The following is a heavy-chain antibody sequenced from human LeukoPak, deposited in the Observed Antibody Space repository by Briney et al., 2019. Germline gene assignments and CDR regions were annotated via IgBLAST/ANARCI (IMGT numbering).Heavy chain of an antibody. J-gene: IGHJ4*02. D-gene: IGHD5-24*01. CDR1: GDSISYSSYY. Sequence: SETLSLTCTVSGDSISYSSYYWDWIRQPPGKGLEWIGSIFYGRNTYYNPSLKSRVTISIDTSKNQFSLKLSSVTATDTAVYYCARRIGGYNSPNCIDFWGQGTLVTVFS. CDR2: IFYGRNT. V-gene: IGHV4-39*01. CDR3: ARRIGGYNSPNCIDF.